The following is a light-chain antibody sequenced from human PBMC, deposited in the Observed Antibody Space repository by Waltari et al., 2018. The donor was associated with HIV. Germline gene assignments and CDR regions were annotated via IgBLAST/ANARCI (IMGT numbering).Light chain of an antibody. CDR2: DVI. V-gene: IGLV2-14*03. CDR3: KSKTSGINPCV. J-gene: IGLJ1*01. CDR1: RSDVGGYDS. Sequence: QSALTQPASVSGSPGQSITISCTGTRSDVGGYDSVSWYQHYPGKAPQLMMYDVIKHPSGCSSSFAGSKSGNTASLRVSGLRAEDEADYYCKSKTSGINPCVFGTGTKVTVL.